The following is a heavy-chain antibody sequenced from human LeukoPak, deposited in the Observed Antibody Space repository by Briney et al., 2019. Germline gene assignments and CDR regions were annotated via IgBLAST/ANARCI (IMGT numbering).Heavy chain of an antibody. J-gene: IGHJ4*02. CDR1: GFTFSSYW. D-gene: IGHD5-12*01. Sequence: GGSLRLSCAASGFTFSSYWMHWVRQAPGKGLVWVSRNNSDGSSTSYADSVKGRFTISRDNAKNTLYLQMNSLRAEDTAVYYCAREGGYSGYEIDYWGQGTLVTVSS. CDR3: AREGGYSGYEIDY. V-gene: IGHV3-74*01. CDR2: NNSDGSST.